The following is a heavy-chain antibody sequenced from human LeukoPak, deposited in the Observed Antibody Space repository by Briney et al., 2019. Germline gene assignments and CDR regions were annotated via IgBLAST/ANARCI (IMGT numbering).Heavy chain of an antibody. CDR3: AKCHGSGSPPPDY. V-gene: IGHV3-20*04. CDR1: GFTFDDYG. CDR2: LNWNVGST. D-gene: IGHD3-10*01. Sequence: GGSLRLSCAASGFTFDDYGMSWVRQAPGKGRGRVSALNWNVGSTGYAGSVKGRLTISRDNAKNSLYLQRSSLSGEDTALYSCAKCHGSGSPPPDYWGQGTLVTVSS. J-gene: IGHJ4*02.